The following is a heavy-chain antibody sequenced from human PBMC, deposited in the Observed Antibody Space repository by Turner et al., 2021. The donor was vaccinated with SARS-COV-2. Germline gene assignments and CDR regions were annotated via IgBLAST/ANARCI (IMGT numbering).Heavy chain of an antibody. CDR2: ISSSGSTI. V-gene: IGHV3-48*03. J-gene: IGHJ5*02. CDR3: ARAAYFLNWFDP. CDR1: GFTFSSYE. D-gene: IGHD1-26*01. Sequence: EVQLVESGGGLVQPGGSLRPSCAASGFTFSSYEMNWVRQVPGKGLDWVSYISSSGSTIYYADSVKGRFTISRDNAKNSLYLQMNSLRAEDTAIYYCARAAYFLNWFDPWGQGTLVTVSS.